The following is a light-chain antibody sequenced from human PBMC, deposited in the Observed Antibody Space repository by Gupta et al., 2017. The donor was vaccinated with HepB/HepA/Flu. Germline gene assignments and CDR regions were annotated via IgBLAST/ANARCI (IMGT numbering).Light chain of an antibody. Sequence: SSELTQDPAVSVALGQTVRITCQGDTLRSYYASWYQQKPGQAPVLVIYDTNNRPSRNPDRFSCSSSGNTASLTIPATQAEDEADYDCYSRDSNNNHTHVIFGGGTKLTVL. CDR1: TLRSYY. J-gene: IGLJ2*01. CDR2: DTN. V-gene: IGLV3-19*01. CDR3: YSRDSNNNHTHVI.